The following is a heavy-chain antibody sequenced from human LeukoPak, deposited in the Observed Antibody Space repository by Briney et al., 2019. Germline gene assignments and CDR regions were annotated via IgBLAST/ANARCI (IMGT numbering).Heavy chain of an antibody. CDR1: GGTFSSYA. D-gene: IGHD4-17*01. J-gene: IGHJ6*03. V-gene: IGHV1-69*13. CDR2: IIPIFGTA. Sequence: GASVKVSCKASGGTFSSYAISWVRHAPGQGLEWMGGIIPIFGTANYAQKFQGRVTITADESTSTAYMELSSLRSEDTAVYYCARGGGGGDPSYYMDVWGKGTTVTVSS. CDR3: ARGGGGGDPSYYMDV.